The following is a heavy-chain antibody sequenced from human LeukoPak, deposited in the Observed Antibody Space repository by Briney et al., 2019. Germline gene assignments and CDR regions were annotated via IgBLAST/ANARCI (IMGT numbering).Heavy chain of an antibody. CDR3: ARGRSIAVAGSDY. Sequence: ASVTVSCKASGYTFTSYDINWVRQAPGQGLGWMGWMNPNSGNTGYAQKFQGRVTMTRNTSISTAYMELSSLRSEDTAVYYCARGRSIAVAGSDYWGQGTLVTVSS. V-gene: IGHV1-8*01. J-gene: IGHJ4*02. CDR2: MNPNSGNT. CDR1: GYTFTSYD. D-gene: IGHD6-19*01.